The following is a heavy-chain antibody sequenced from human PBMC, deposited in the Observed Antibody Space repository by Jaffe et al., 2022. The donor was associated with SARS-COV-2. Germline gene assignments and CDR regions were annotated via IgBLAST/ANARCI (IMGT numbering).Heavy chain of an antibody. Sequence: QVQLVQSGSELKQPGASVMVSCKASGYTFTSYAINWVRQAPGQGLEWMGWLNTDSETPTYAQGFTGRFVFSLDTSVRTTYLRISTLEAEDTAVYYCVRAAGGYCSDGSCSLAYWGQGTLVTVSS. CDR1: GYTFTSYA. D-gene: IGHD2-15*01. V-gene: IGHV7-4-1*02. CDR2: LNTDSETP. CDR3: VRAAGGYCSDGSCSLAY. J-gene: IGHJ4*02.